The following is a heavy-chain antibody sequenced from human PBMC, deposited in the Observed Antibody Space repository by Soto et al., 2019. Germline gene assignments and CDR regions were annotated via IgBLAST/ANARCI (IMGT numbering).Heavy chain of an antibody. CDR2: VFYDVTT. CDR3: ARLVVVSPVANV. CDR1: GGAINTNNYY. V-gene: IGHV4-39*01. D-gene: IGHD2-2*01. Sequence: QLQLQESGPGPVKPSGTLSLTCTVSGGAINTNNYYWVWVRQPPGKGLEWIGSVFYDVTTYDSPSLKTRFPISLATSRTQFSLKLNSVTAADTAVYCCARLVVVSPVANVWGQGTLVTVSS. J-gene: IGHJ4*02.